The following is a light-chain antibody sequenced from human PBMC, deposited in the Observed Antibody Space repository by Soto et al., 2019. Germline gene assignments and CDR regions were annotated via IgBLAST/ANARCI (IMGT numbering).Light chain of an antibody. Sequence: QSVLTQPPSASGTPGQRVTISCSGSSSNIGSNTVNWYQQLPGTAPKLLMYSNTQRPSGVPDRFSGSKSGTSASLAISGLQSEDEADYYCAAWDESLNGVVFGGGTQLTVL. CDR1: SSNIGSNT. CDR3: AAWDESLNGVV. CDR2: SNT. V-gene: IGLV1-44*01. J-gene: IGLJ2*01.